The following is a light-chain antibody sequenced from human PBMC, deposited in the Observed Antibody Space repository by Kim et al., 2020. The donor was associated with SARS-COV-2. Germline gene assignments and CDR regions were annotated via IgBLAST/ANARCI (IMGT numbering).Light chain of an antibody. V-gene: IGKV1-39*01. CDR1: QSISSY. CDR3: QQSYSTPYT. Sequence: SASVGDRVTITCRASQSISSYLNWYQQKPGNAPKLLIYAASSLQSGVQSRFSGSGSGTDFTLTISSLQPEDFATYYCQQSYSTPYTFGQGNKLEI. CDR2: AAS. J-gene: IGKJ2*01.